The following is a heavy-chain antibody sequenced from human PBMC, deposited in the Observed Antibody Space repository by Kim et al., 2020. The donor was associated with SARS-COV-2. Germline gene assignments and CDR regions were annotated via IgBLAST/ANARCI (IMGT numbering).Heavy chain of an antibody. D-gene: IGHD3-3*01. CDR2: IYYSGST. Sequence: SETLSLTCTVSGGSISSSSYYWGWIRQPPGKGLEWIGSIYYSGSTYYNPSLKSRVTISVDTSKNQFSLKLSSVTAADTAVYYCARHAPLTIFGVVTSPGWFDPWGQGTLVTVSS. CDR3: ARHAPLTIFGVVTSPGWFDP. V-gene: IGHV4-39*01. J-gene: IGHJ5*02. CDR1: GGSISSSSYY.